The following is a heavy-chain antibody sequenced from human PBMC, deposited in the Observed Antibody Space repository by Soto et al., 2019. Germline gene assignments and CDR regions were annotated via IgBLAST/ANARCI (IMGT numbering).Heavy chain of an antibody. D-gene: IGHD5-18*01. V-gene: IGHV3-48*03. Sequence: GALRVFSAPSGFTFSSYEMNWVRQAPGKGLEWVSYISSSGSTIYYADSVKGRFTISRDNAKNSLYLQMNSLRAEDTAVYYCARLGDSYCFPYYYGMDVWGHVTTVTVSS. CDR1: GFTFSSYE. CDR3: ARLGDSYCFPYYYGMDV. CDR2: ISSSGSTI. J-gene: IGHJ6*02.